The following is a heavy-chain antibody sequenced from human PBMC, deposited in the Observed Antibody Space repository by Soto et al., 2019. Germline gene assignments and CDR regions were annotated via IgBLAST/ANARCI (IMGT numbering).Heavy chain of an antibody. CDR3: AKDGANYYGMDV. CDR1: GXTFSSYG. D-gene: IGHD3-16*01. V-gene: IGHV3-30*18. J-gene: IGHJ6*02. Sequence: LRLSCSASGXTFSSYGMHWVRQAPGKGLEWVAVISYDGSNKYYADSVKGRFTISRDNSKNTLYLQMNSLRADDTAVYYCAKDGANYYGMDVWGQGTTVTVSS. CDR2: ISYDGSNK.